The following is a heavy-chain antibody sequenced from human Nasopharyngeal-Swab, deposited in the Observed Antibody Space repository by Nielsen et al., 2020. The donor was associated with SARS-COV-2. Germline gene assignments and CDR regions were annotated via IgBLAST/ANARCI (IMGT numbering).Heavy chain of an antibody. CDR2: IKQVGTLK. V-gene: IGHV3-7*03. J-gene: IGHJ4*02. CDR3: VRNEN. Sequence: GAALKICCGGAGSIFSDYWRRLGRPPAEKLQGRVANIKQVGTLKSDVDSGKGRFIISRDNANNSLDLQMNRLRVEDTAVYYCVRNENWGQGTLVTVS. CDR1: GSIFSDYW.